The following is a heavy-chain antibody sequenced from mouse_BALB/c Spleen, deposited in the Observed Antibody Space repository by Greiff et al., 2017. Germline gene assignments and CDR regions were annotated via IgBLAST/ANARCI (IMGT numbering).Heavy chain of an antibody. CDR3: ARYGSSFDY. J-gene: IGHJ2*01. Sequence: EVMLAESGGGLVQPGGSRKLSCAASGFTFSSFGMHWVRQAPEKGLEWVAYISSGSSTIYYADTVKGRFTISRDNPKNTLFLQMTSLRSEDTAMYYCARYGSSFDYWGQGTTLTVSS. CDR2: ISSGSSTI. D-gene: IGHD1-1*01. CDR1: GFTFSSFG. V-gene: IGHV5-17*02.